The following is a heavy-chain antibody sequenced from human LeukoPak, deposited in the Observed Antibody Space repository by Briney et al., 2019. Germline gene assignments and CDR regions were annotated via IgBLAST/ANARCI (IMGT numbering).Heavy chain of an antibody. CDR1: GFTFSSYG. CDR2: IWYDGSNK. CDR3: ARVAVVVAATGWFDP. D-gene: IGHD2-15*01. Sequence: GGSLRLSCAASGFTFSSYGMHWVRQAPGKGLEWVVVIWYDGSNKYYADSVKGRFTISRDNSKNTLYLQMNSLRAEDTAVYYCARVAVVVAATGWFDPWGQGTLVTVSS. V-gene: IGHV3-33*01. J-gene: IGHJ5*02.